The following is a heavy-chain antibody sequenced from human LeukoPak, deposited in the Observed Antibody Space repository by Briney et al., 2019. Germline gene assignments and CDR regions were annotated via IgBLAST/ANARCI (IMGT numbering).Heavy chain of an antibody. Sequence: GGSLRLSCAASGFTFSNYGMNWVRQAPGKGLEWVSFTDTSGRYVYYGDSVKGRFTISRDNAKNLLFLQMNGLRAEDTALYYCARGRSITLLRGVAMSDGFDIWGQGAMVAVSS. J-gene: IGHJ3*02. V-gene: IGHV3-21*06. D-gene: IGHD3-10*01. CDR3: ARGRSITLLRGVAMSDGFDI. CDR2: TDTSGRYV. CDR1: GFTFSNYG.